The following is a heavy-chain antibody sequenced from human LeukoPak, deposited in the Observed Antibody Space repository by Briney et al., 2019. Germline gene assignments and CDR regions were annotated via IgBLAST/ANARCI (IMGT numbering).Heavy chain of an antibody. CDR1: GFTFSDYY. Sequence: GGSLRLSCAASGFTFSDYYMSWIRQAPGKGLEWVSYISSSSSYTNYADSVKGRFNISRDNSKHTLYLQMNSLRAEDTAVYYCAKHTSGYDSIDWGQGTLVTVSS. V-gene: IGHV3-11*03. CDR2: ISSSSSYT. J-gene: IGHJ4*02. D-gene: IGHD5-12*01. CDR3: AKHTSGYDSID.